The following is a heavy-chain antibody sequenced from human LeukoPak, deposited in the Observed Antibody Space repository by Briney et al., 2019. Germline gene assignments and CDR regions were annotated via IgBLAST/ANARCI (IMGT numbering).Heavy chain of an antibody. J-gene: IGHJ4*02. CDR1: GGTFSSYA. V-gene: IGHV1-69*04. Sequence: ASVKVSCKASGGTFSSYAISWARQAPGQGLEWMGRIIPILGIANYAQKFQGRVTITADKSTSTAYMELSSLRSEDTAVYYCARGDLYDSSGYYPFDYWGQGTLVTVSS. CDR3: ARGDLYDSSGYYPFDY. CDR2: IIPILGIA. D-gene: IGHD3-22*01.